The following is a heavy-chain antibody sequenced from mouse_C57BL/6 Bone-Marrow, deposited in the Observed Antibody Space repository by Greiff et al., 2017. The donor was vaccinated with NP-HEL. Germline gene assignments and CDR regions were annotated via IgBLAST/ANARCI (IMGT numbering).Heavy chain of an antibody. CDR3: AGHEDLSYYYGSSLDY. D-gene: IGHD1-1*01. Sequence: VQLQQSGAELVKPGASVKLSCKASGYTFTEYTIHWVKQRSGQGLEWIGWFYPGSGSIKYNEKFKDKATLTADKSSSTVYMELSRLTSEDSAVYFGAGHEDLSYYYGSSLDYWGQGTSVTVSS. CDR2: FYPGSGSI. CDR1: GYTFTEYT. J-gene: IGHJ4*01. V-gene: IGHV1-62-2*01.